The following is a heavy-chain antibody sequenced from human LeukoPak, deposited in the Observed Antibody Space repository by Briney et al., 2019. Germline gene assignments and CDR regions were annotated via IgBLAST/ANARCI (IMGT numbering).Heavy chain of an antibody. CDR1: RYTFTSYD. Sequence: ASVKVSCKASRYTFTSYDINWVRQATGQGLEWMGWMNPNSGNTGYAQKFQGRVTMTRNTSISTAYMELSSLRSEDTAVYYCARAPNYYGSGSYWPYCYYGMDVWGQGTTVTVSS. CDR2: MNPNSGNT. V-gene: IGHV1-8*01. CDR3: ARAPNYYGSGSYWPYCYYGMDV. J-gene: IGHJ6*02. D-gene: IGHD3-10*01.